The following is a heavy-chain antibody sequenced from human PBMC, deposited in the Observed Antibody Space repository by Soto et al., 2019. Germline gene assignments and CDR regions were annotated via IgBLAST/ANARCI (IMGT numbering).Heavy chain of an antibody. CDR2: IIPIFGTA. CDR1: GGTFSSYA. D-gene: IGHD2-2*01. Sequence: QVQLVQSGAEVKKPGSSVNVSCKASGGTFSSYAISWVRQAPGQGLEWMGGIIPIFGTANYAQKFQGRVTITADESTSTAYMELSSLRSEDTAVYYCARDDIYCSSTSCYSAAGYYYGMDVWGQGTTVTVSS. V-gene: IGHV1-69*01. CDR3: ARDDIYCSSTSCYSAAGYYYGMDV. J-gene: IGHJ6*02.